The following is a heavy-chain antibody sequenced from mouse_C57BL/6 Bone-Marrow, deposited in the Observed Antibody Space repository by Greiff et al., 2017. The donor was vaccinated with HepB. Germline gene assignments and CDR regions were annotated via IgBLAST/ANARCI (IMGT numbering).Heavy chain of an antibody. CDR2: IYPRSGNT. CDR1: GYTFTSYG. J-gene: IGHJ3*01. Sequence: QVQLKESGAELARPGASVKLSCKASGYTFTSYGISWVKQRTGQGLEWIGEIYPRSGNTYYNEKFKGKATLTADKSSSTAYMELRSLTSEDSAVYFCARYDGYYSFAYWGQGTLVTVSA. CDR3: ARYDGYYSFAY. V-gene: IGHV1-81*01. D-gene: IGHD2-3*01.